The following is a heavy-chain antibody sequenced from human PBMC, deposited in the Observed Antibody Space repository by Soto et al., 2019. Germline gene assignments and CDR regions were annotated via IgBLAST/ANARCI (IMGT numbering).Heavy chain of an antibody. CDR3: ARSSGWYGSGWYFDL. Sequence: QVQLQESGPGLVKPSQTLSLTCTVSGGSISSGDYYWSWIRQPPGKGLEWIGYIYYSGSTYYNPSLQSRVTISVDTSKNQFSLKRSSVTAADTAVYYCARSSGWYGSGWYFDLWGRGTLVTVSS. CDR1: GGSISSGDYY. CDR2: IYYSGST. V-gene: IGHV4-30-4*01. J-gene: IGHJ2*01. D-gene: IGHD6-19*01.